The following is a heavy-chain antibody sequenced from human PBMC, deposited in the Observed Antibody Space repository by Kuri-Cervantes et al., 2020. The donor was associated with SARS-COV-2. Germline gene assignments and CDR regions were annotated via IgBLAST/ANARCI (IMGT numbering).Heavy chain of an antibody. CDR3: ARYNYPYSSSWYGMDV. Sequence: GGSLRLSCAASGFTFSSYWMSWVRQAPGKGLEWVSAISGSGGSTYYADSVKGRFTISRDNSKNTLYLQMNSLRAEDTAVYYCARYNYPYSSSWYGMDVWGQETTVTVSS. J-gene: IGHJ6*02. CDR1: GFTFSSYW. D-gene: IGHD6-13*01. V-gene: IGHV3-23*01. CDR2: ISGSGGST.